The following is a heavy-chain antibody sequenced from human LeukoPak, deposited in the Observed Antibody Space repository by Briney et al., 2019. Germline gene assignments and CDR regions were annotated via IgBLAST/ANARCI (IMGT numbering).Heavy chain of an antibody. J-gene: IGHJ4*02. CDR1: GYTFTSYG. CDR2: ISAYNGNT. Sequence: ASVKVSCKASGYTFTSYGISWVRQAPGQGLEWMGWISAYNGNTNYAQKLQGRVTMTTDTSTSTAYMELRSLRSDDTAVYYCAREERYDRGTLGFDYWGQGTLVTVSS. V-gene: IGHV1-18*01. D-gene: IGHD3-22*01. CDR3: AREERYDRGTLGFDY.